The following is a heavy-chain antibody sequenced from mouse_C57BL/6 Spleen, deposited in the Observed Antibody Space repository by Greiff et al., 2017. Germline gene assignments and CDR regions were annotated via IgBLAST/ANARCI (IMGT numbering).Heavy chain of an antibody. V-gene: IGHV1-18*01. Sequence: EVKLMESGPELVKPGASVQIPCKASGYTFTDYNMDWVKQSHGKSLEWIGDINPNNGGTIYNQKFKGKATLTVDKSSSTAYMELRSLTSEDTAVYYCARWLRQEYYFDYWGQGTTLTVSS. D-gene: IGHD2-2*01. CDR2: INPNNGGT. J-gene: IGHJ2*01. CDR1: GYTFTDYN. CDR3: ARWLRQEYYFDY.